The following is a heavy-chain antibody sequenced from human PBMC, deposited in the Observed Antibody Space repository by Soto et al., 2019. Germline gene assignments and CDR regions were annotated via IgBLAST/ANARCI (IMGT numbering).Heavy chain of an antibody. J-gene: IGHJ4*01. CDR1: GGSVSSGSYF. V-gene: IGHV4-61*01. D-gene: IGHD4-17*01. Sequence: QVQLQEWGPGLVKPSETLSLPCAVSGGSVSSGSYFWSWIRQPPGKGLEWIGYIYYSGSTKYNPSHKCRVTVSGDSFDYQFSLHLSCGTAAGAALYYCARERWKYGDYGSDDWGHRTLVAVSS. CDR3: ARERWKYGDYGSDD. CDR2: IYYSGST.